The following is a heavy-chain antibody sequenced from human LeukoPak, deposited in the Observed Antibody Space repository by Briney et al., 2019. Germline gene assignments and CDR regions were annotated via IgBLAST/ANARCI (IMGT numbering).Heavy chain of an antibody. CDR1: TYSISSGYY. Sequence: SETLSLTCTVSTYSISSGYYWGWIRQPPGKGLEWIGRIYTSGSTNYNPSLKSRVTISVDTSKNQFSLKLSSVTAADTAVYYCARDGVRGYSYGFFDYWGQGTLVTVSS. J-gene: IGHJ4*02. CDR3: ARDGVRGYSYGFFDY. D-gene: IGHD5-18*01. V-gene: IGHV4-38-2*02. CDR2: IYTSGST.